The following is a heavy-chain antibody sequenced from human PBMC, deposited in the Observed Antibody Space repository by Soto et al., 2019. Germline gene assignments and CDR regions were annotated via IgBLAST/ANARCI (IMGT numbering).Heavy chain of an antibody. CDR1: GFTVSSNY. CDR3: AKSNQIFGVDNDYYYYGMDV. Sequence: EVQLVESGGGLIQPGGSLRLSCAASGFTVSSNYMSWVRQAPGKGLEWVSVIYSGSGGNTHYADSVKGRFTISRDNSKNTLYLQLNNLRAEDTAVYYCAKSNQIFGVDNDYYYYGMDVWGQGTTVTVSS. CDR2: IYSGSGGNT. V-gene: IGHV3-53*01. J-gene: IGHJ6*02. D-gene: IGHD3-3*01.